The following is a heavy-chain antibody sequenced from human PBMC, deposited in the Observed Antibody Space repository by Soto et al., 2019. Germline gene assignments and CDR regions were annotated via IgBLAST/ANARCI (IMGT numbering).Heavy chain of an antibody. D-gene: IGHD1-26*01. CDR3: ARPIGTTPAVWYFDL. Sequence: QVQLQESGPGLVKPSETLSLTCTVSGASISSHYWSWIRQSPGKGLEWLGYIYYSGSTDYNPSLNSRLAISVDTSKNQLSPRLSSVTAADTAVYYCARPIGTTPAVWYFDLWGRGTLVTVSS. CDR2: IYYSGST. V-gene: IGHV4-59*08. CDR1: GASISSHY. J-gene: IGHJ2*01.